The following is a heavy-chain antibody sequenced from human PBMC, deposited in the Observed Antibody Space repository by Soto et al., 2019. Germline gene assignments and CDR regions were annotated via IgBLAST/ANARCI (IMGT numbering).Heavy chain of an antibody. D-gene: IGHD5-12*01. CDR1: GFTFSSYA. Sequence: QVQLVESGGGVVQPGRSLRLSCAASGFTFSSYAMHWVRQAPGKGLEWVAVISYDGSNKYYADSVKGRFTISRDNSKNELYLQMTSLRAEDTAVYYCAREVDSGYDPKTYYYYGMDVWGQGTTVTVSS. J-gene: IGHJ6*02. CDR3: AREVDSGYDPKTYYYYGMDV. V-gene: IGHV3-30-3*01. CDR2: ISYDGSNK.